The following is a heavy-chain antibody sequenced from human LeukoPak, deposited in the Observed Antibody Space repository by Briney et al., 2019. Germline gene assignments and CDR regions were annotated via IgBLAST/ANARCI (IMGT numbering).Heavy chain of an antibody. Sequence: SETLSLTCTVSGGSISSGGYYWSWIRQHPGKGLEWIGYIYYSGSTYYNPSLKSRVTISVDTSKNQFSLKLSSVTAADTAVYYCARDRGDLYYFDYWGQGTLVTVSS. CDR2: IYYSGST. CDR3: ARDRGDLYYFDY. D-gene: IGHD4-17*01. V-gene: IGHV4-31*03. J-gene: IGHJ4*02. CDR1: GGSISSGGYY.